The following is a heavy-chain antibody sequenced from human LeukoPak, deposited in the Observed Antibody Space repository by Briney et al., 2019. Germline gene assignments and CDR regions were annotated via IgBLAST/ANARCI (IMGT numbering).Heavy chain of an antibody. CDR3: AREYSSSWLYYYYGMDV. CDR2: IYTSGST. J-gene: IGHJ6*02. CDR1: GVSISSGSYY. Sequence: SETLSLTCTVSGVSISSGSYYWSWIRQPAGKGLEWIGRIYTSGSTNYNPSLKSRVTISVDTSKNQFSLKLSSVTAADTAVYYCAREYSSSWLYYYYGMDVWGQGTTVTVSS. V-gene: IGHV4-61*02. D-gene: IGHD6-13*01.